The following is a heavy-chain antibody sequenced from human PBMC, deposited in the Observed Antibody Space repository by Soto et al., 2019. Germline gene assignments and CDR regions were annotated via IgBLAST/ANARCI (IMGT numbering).Heavy chain of an antibody. V-gene: IGHV1-8*01. CDR2: MNPNSGNT. D-gene: IGHD5-18*01. CDR3: ARGGYTAMGLRYYYYGMDV. Sequence: GASVKVSCKASGYTFTSYGINWVRQATGQGLEWMGWMNPNSGNTGYAQKFQGRVTMTRNTSISTAYMELSSLRSEDTAVYYCARGGYTAMGLRYYYYGMDVWGQGTTVTVSS. J-gene: IGHJ6*02. CDR1: GYTFTSYG.